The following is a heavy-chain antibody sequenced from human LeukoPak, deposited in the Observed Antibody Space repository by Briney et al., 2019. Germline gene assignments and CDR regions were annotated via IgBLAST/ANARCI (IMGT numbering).Heavy chain of an antibody. J-gene: IGHJ4*02. V-gene: IGHV4-34*01. CDR2: INHSGST. Sequence: SETLSLTCAVYGGSFSGYYWSWIRQPPGKGLEWIGEINHSGSTNYNPSLKSRVTISVDTSKNQFSLKMSSVTAADTAVYYCARPLRYFDWLPGYWGQGALVTVSS. D-gene: IGHD3-9*01. CDR1: GGSFSGYY. CDR3: ARPLRYFDWLPGY.